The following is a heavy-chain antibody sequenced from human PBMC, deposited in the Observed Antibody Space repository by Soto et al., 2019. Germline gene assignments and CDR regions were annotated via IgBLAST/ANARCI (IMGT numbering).Heavy chain of an antibody. CDR1: GFTFSSYA. J-gene: IGHJ6*03. Sequence: GGSLRLSCAASGFTFSSYAMSWVRQAPGKGLEWVSAISGSGGSTYYADSVKGRFTISRDNSKNTLYLQMNSLRAEDTAVYYCAKDGGYGLGSSYYYYYMDVWGKGTTVTVSS. CDR3: AKDGGYGLGSSYYYYYMDV. D-gene: IGHD3-16*01. CDR2: ISGSGGST. V-gene: IGHV3-23*01.